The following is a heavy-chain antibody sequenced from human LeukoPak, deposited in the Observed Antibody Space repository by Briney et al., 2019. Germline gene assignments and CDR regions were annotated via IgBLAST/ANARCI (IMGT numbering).Heavy chain of an antibody. CDR1: GCTFGDYA. Sequence: GRSLRLSCSGSGCTFGDYAVGWFRQPPGKGLEWVGFIRSTIYRWTPEYAATVRGRFTISRDDSKNIAYLQMDSLKTDDTAVYFCSRGGALLCPPYYWGQGNLVIVSP. CDR2: IRSTIYRWTP. V-gene: IGHV3-49*03. D-gene: IGHD3-16*01. J-gene: IGHJ4*02. CDR3: SRGGALLCPPYY.